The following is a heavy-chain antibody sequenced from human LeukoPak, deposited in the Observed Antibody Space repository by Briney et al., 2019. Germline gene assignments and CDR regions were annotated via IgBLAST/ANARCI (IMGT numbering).Heavy chain of an antibody. V-gene: IGHV4-59*01. J-gene: IGHJ4*02. CDR2: IYYSGST. CDR3: ARYVRNSGTFYLDY. D-gene: IGHD1-14*01. CDR1: GVSISSGY. Sequence: SETLSLTCSVSGVSISSGYWSWVRQPPGKGLVWIGYIYYSGSTVYNPSLESRVSMSLDTSKTQFSLNLRSVTAADTAVYYCARYVRNSGTFYLDYWGQGTLVTVSS.